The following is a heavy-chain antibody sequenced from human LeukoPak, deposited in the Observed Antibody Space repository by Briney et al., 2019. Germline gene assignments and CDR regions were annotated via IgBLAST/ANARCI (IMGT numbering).Heavy chain of an antibody. V-gene: IGHV4-59*08. CDR1: GGSISSYY. CDR2: IYYSGST. J-gene: IGHJ4*02. Sequence: TSEPLSLTCTVSGGSISSYYWSWIRQPPGKGLEWIGYIYYSGSTNYNPSLKSRVTISVDTSKNQFSLKLSSVTAADTAVYYCARQGVRGVPDYWGQGTLVTVSS. D-gene: IGHD3-10*01. CDR3: ARQGVRGVPDY.